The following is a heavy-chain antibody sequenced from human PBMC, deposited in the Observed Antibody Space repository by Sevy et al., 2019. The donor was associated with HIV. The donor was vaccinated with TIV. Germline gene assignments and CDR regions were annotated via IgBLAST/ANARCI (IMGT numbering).Heavy chain of an antibody. J-gene: IGHJ4*02. CDR1: GFTFDDYG. V-gene: IGHV3-20*04. D-gene: IGHD5-12*01. Sequence: GSLRLSCAASGFTFDDYGMSWVRQAPGKGLEWVSGINWNGGSTGYADSVKGRFTISRDNAKNSLYLQMNSLRAEDTALYYCARVWDGYNNFDYWGQGTLVTVSS. CDR3: ARVWDGYNNFDY. CDR2: INWNGGST.